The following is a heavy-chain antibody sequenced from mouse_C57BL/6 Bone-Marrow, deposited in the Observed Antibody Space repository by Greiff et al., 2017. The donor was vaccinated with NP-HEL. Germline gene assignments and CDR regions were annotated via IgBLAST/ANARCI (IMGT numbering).Heavy chain of an antibody. CDR1: GYTFTDYY. D-gene: IGHD1-1*01. Sequence: QVQLQQSGAELVRPGASVKLSCKASGYTFTDYYINWVKQRPGQGLEWIARIYPGSGNTYYNEKFKGKATLTAEKSSSTAYMQLSSLTSEDSAVYFCERRADYGKGSYAMDYWGQGTSVTVSS. CDR3: ERRADYGKGSYAMDY. CDR2: IYPGSGNT. J-gene: IGHJ4*01. V-gene: IGHV1-76*01.